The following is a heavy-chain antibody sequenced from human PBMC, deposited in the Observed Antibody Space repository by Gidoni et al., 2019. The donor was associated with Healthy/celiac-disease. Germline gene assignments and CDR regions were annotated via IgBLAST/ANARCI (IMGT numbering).Heavy chain of an antibody. CDR2: ISGSGGST. CDR1: GFTFRSYA. V-gene: IGHV3-23*01. CDR3: AKSRYCSSTSCSQNNWFDP. Sequence: EVQLLESGGGLVQPGGSLRLSCAASGFTFRSYAMSWVRQAPGKGLEWVSAISGSGGSTYYADSVKGRFTISRDNSKNTLYLQMNSLRAEDTAVYYCAKSRYCSSTSCSQNNWFDPWGQGTLVTVSS. D-gene: IGHD2-2*01. J-gene: IGHJ5*02.